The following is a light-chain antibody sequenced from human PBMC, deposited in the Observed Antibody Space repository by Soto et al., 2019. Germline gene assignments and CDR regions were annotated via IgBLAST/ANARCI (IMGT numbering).Light chain of an antibody. CDR2: SAS. V-gene: IGKV3-15*01. CDR3: QQGHNWPLT. J-gene: IGKJ2*01. Sequence: EIVMTQSPATLSVSPGERATLSCRASQSIYTELAWYQQKPGQPPRLLIYSASTRATGVPAIFTGSGSGSEVTLTISGLQSEDFAVYYCQQGHNWPLTFCQGTRLEI. CDR1: QSIYTE.